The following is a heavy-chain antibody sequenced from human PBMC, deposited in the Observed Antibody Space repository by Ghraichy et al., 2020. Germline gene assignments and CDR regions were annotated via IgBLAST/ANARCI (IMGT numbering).Heavy chain of an antibody. CDR3: ARTAIPYFFGMDV. D-gene: IGHD2/OR15-2a*01. CDR1: GGSISSGGYY. Sequence: SQTLSLTCTVSGGSISSGGYYWSWIRQHPGKGLEWISYIYYSGSTFYSPSLKSRITISVDTSKNQFSLNVRSVTAADTAVYYCARTAIPYFFGMDVWGQGTTVTVSS. CDR2: IYYSGST. J-gene: IGHJ6*02. V-gene: IGHV4-31*02.